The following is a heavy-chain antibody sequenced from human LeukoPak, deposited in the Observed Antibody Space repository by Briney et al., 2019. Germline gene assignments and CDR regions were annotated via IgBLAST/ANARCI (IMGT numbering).Heavy chain of an antibody. CDR2: ISGSGGST. J-gene: IGHJ4*02. CDR1: GFSFSSYA. Sequence: GGSLRLSCAASGFSFSSYAMNWVRQAPGKGLEWVSAISGSGGSTYYADSVKGRFTISRDNSKNTLYLQMNSLRAEDTAVYYCAKDWARRDGYNFDYWGQGTLVTVSS. V-gene: IGHV3-23*01. CDR3: AKDWARRDGYNFDY. D-gene: IGHD5-24*01.